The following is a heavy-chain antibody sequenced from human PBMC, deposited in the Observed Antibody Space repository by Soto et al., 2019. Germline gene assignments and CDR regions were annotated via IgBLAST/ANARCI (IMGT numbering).Heavy chain of an antibody. D-gene: IGHD6-13*01. J-gene: IGHJ5*02. V-gene: IGHV4-38-2*02. Sequence: SETLSLTCAVSGYSISSGYYWGWIRQSPGKGLEWIGSIYHSGSTYYNPSLKSRVTIPVDTSKNQFSLKLSSVTAADTAVYYCARETLYSSSWSVLWFDPWGQGTLVTVSS. CDR3: ARETLYSSSWSVLWFDP. CDR1: GYSISSGYY. CDR2: IYHSGST.